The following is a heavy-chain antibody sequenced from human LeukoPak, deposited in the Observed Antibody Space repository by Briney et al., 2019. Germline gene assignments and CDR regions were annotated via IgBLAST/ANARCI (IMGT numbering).Heavy chain of an antibody. Sequence: GASVKVSCKASGYTFTGYYMHWVRQAPGQGLEWMGWINPNSGGTNYAQKFQGRVTMTRDTSISTAYMELSRLRSDDTAVYYCASTPPYGDYGFVDYWGQGTLVTVSS. J-gene: IGHJ4*02. CDR2: INPNSGGT. V-gene: IGHV1-2*02. CDR3: ASTPPYGDYGFVDY. D-gene: IGHD4-17*01. CDR1: GYTFTGYY.